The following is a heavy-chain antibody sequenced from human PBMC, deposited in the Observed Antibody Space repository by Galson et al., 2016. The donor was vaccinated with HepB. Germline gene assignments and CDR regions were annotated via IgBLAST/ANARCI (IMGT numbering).Heavy chain of an antibody. Sequence: SLRLSCATSGFNFGDYALSWVRQAPGKGLEWVGFIRSKAYGATTEYATSVKGRFTISRDDSKSIVYLQLNSLKSEDTAMYFCSRDTNTAILGNPSLRDPFNYWGQGTLVTVSS. V-gene: IGHV3-49*04. D-gene: IGHD2-8*01. CDR3: SRDTNTAILGNPSLRDPFNY. CDR2: IRSKAYGATT. CDR1: GFNFGDYA. J-gene: IGHJ4*02.